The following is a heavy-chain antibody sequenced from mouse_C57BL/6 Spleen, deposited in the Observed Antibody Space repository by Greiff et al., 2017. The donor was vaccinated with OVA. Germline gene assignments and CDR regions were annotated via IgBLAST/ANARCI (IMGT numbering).Heavy chain of an antibody. CDR3: TGSTGPFAY. CDR2: IRLKSDNYAT. D-gene: IGHD4-1*02. Sequence: DVMLVESGGGLVQPGGSMKLSCVASGFTFSNYWMNWVRQSPEKGLEWVAQIRLKSDNYATHYAESVKGRFTISRDDSKSSVYLQMNNLRAEDTGIYYCTGSTGPFAYWGQGTLVTVSA. CDR1: GFTFSNYW. V-gene: IGHV6-3*01. J-gene: IGHJ3*01.